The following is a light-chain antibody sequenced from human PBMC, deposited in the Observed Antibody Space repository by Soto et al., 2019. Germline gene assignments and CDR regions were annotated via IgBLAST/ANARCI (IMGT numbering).Light chain of an antibody. Sequence: QSVLTQPASVSGSPGQSITLSCTGTSSDVGPYNLVSWYQHHPGKVPQLIIYETTKRPSGVSNRFSGSKSGNTASLTISGLQAEDEAHYHCSSYTGDYTLMFAGGTKLTVL. J-gene: IGLJ3*02. CDR2: ETT. CDR3: SSYTGDYTLM. CDR1: SSDVGPYNL. V-gene: IGLV2-23*01.